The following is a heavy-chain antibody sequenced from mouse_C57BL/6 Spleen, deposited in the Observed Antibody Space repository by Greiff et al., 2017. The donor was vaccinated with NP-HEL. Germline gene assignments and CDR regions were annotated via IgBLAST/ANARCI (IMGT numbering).Heavy chain of an antibody. CDR2: LYPRSGNT. J-gene: IGHJ2*01. CDR1: GYTFTSYG. D-gene: IGHD1-1*01. Sequence: VKLMESGAELARPGASVKLSCKASGYTFTSYGISWVKQRTGQGLEWIGELYPRSGNTYYNEKFKGKATLTADKSSSTAYMGLRSLTSEDSAVYFCARGGLITTVVATDFDYWGQGTTLTVSS. CDR3: ARGGLITTVVATDFDY. V-gene: IGHV1-81*01.